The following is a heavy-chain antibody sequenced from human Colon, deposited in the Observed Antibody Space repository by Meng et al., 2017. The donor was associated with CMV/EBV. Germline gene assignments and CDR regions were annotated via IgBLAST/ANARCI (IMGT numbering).Heavy chain of an antibody. CDR1: GGSFSGYY. CDR3: ARKWELGAFDI. J-gene: IGHJ3*02. Sequence: VQLQPWGVGLLKPSETLSLPCAVYGGSFSGYYGSWIRQPPGKGLEWIGEINHSGSTNYNPSLKSRVTISVDTSKNQFSLKLSSVTAADTAVYYCARKWELGAFDIWGQGTMVTVSS. V-gene: IGHV4-34*01. D-gene: IGHD1-26*01. CDR2: INHSGST.